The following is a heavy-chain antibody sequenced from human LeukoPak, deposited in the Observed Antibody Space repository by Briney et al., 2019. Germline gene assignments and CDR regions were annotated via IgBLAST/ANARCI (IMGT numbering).Heavy chain of an antibody. J-gene: IGHJ4*02. V-gene: IGHV3-66*01. CDR2: IYSGGST. CDR1: GFTVSSNY. CDR3: ARDARPRSWYPEIDY. D-gene: IGHD6-13*01. Sequence: PGGSLRLSCAASGFTVSSNYMSWVRQAPGKGLEWVSVIYSGGSTYYADSVKGRFTISRDNSKNTLYLQMNSLRAADTAVYYCARDARPRSWYPEIDYWGQGTLVTVSS.